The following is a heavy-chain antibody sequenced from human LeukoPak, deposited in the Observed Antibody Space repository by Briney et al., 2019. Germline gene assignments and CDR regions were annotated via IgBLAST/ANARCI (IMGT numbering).Heavy chain of an antibody. J-gene: IGHJ4*02. CDR3: AKGRGLAVRPPNEGFFDQ. Sequence: SETLSLTCTVSGGSISSYYWSWIRQPPGKGLEWIGYISYSGSTNYNPSLKSRVTISGDTSKNQFSLKLSSVTAADTAVYYCAKGRGLAVRPPNEGFFDQWGLGTLVTVSS. D-gene: IGHD6-6*01. CDR2: ISYSGST. V-gene: IGHV4-59*01. CDR1: GGSISSYY.